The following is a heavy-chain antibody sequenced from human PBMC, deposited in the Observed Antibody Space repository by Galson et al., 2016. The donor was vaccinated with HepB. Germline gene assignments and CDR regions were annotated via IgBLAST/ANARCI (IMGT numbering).Heavy chain of an antibody. J-gene: IGHJ4*02. Sequence: SLRLSCATFDFTFSGYGMHWVRQAPGKGLEWVALIWFDGSKLYYSDSVKGRFTISRDNSRNTLYLQMNSLRAEDTAVYYCARSASYYDSNGYYRDPFDFWGPGTLVTVSS. CDR1: DFTFSGYG. V-gene: IGHV3-33*08. CDR2: IWFDGSKL. CDR3: ARSASYYDSNGYYRDPFDF. D-gene: IGHD3-22*01.